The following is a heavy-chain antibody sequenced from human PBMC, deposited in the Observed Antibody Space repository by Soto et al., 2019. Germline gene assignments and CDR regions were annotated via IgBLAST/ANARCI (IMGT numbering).Heavy chain of an antibody. CDR3: ARTSTTVTTYYDYYGMDV. CDR2: IYSGGST. CDR1: GFTGSSNY. Sequence: EVQLVESGGGLVQPGGSLRLSCAASGFTGSSNYMSWVRQAPGKGLEWVSVIYSGGSTYDADSVKGRFTISRHNSKNTLYLQMNSLRAEDTAVYYCARTSTTVTTYYDYYGMDVWGQGTPVTVSS. V-gene: IGHV3-53*04. J-gene: IGHJ6*02. D-gene: IGHD4-17*01.